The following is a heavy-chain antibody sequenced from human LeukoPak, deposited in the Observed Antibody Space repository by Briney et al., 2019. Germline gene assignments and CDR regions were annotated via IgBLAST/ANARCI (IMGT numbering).Heavy chain of an antibody. CDR3: ARVGEWLDWFDP. V-gene: IGHV4-38-2*02. CDR1: GYSISSGYY. Sequence: MSSETLSLTCTVSGYSISSGYYWGWIRQPPGKGLEWIGSIYHSGSTYYNPSLKSRVTISVDKSKNQFSLKLSSVTAADPAVYYCARVGEWLDWFDPWGQGTLVTVSS. J-gene: IGHJ5*02. CDR2: IYHSGST. D-gene: IGHD3-3*01.